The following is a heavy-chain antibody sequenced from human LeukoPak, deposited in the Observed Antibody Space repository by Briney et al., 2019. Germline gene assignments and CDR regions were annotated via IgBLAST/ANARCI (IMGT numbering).Heavy chain of an antibody. Sequence: GGSLRLSCAASGFTFSSYAMSWVRQAPGKGLEWVSAISGSGGSTYYADYVKGRFTISRDNSKNTLYLQMNSLRAEDTAVYYCAKDLGTMVRVYYFDYWGQGTLVTVSS. D-gene: IGHD3-10*01. CDR3: AKDLGTMVRVYYFDY. CDR1: GFTFSSYA. J-gene: IGHJ4*02. V-gene: IGHV3-23*01. CDR2: ISGSGGST.